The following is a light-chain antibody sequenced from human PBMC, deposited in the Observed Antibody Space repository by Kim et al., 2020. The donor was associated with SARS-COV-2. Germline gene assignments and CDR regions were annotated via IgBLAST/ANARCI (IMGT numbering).Light chain of an antibody. Sequence: ASVGDRVTITCRASQGITNHLAWYQQKPGKVPKLLIYGASTLQSGVPLRFSGSGAGTDFTLTISSLQPEDVATYYCQKSNTAPLTFGGGTKVDIK. CDR1: QGITNH. V-gene: IGKV1-27*01. J-gene: IGKJ4*01. CDR3: QKSNTAPLT. CDR2: GAS.